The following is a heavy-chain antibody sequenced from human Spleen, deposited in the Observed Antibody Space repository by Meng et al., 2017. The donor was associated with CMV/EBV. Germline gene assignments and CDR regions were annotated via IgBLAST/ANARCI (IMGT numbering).Heavy chain of an antibody. V-gene: IGHV1-24*01. CDR2: FDPEDGET. CDR1: GYTLTELS. D-gene: IGHD2-2*01. CDR3: ATASDQLPVNSFDY. Sequence: ASVKVSWKVSGYTLTELSMHWVRQAPGKGLEWMGGFDPEDGETIYAQKFQGRVTMTEDTSTDTAYMELSSLRSEDTAVYYCATASDQLPVNSFDYWGQGTLVTVSS. J-gene: IGHJ4*02.